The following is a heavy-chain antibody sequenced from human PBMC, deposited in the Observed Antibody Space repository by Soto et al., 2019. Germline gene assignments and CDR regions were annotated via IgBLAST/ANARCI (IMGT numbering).Heavy chain of an antibody. Sequence: SVKVSCKASGGTFSSYAISWVRQAPGQGLEWMGGFIPIFGTANYAQKFQGRVTITADESTSTAYMELSSLRSEDTAVYYCARNSGYGYGMDVWGKGTTVTVSS. D-gene: IGHD5-12*01. CDR1: GGTFSSYA. V-gene: IGHV1-69*13. CDR3: ARNSGYGYGMDV. CDR2: FIPIFGTA. J-gene: IGHJ6*04.